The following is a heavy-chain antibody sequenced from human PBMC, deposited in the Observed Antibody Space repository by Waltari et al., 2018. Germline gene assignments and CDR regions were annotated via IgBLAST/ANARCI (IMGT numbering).Heavy chain of an antibody. J-gene: IGHJ4*02. CDR1: GIAVSDPP. V-gene: IGHV3-66*02. CDR3: ATARDEHTAMVYFDN. Sequence: EVKLVESGGGLVHPGGSLRLSCVASGIAVSDPPLSWVRQAPGKGLEWVSIVYPPGSAYNADSVEGRFTISRDISKNMVHLQMNRLRLEDSATYYCATARDEHTAMVYFDNWGQGTLVSVSS. CDR2: VYPPGSA. D-gene: IGHD5-18*01.